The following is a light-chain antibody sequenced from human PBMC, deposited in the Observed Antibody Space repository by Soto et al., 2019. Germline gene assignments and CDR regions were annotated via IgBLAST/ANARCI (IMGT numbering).Light chain of an antibody. Sequence: EIVLTQSPGTLSLSPGERATLSCRASQSVSSSYLAWYQQKPGQAPRLLIYGASSRPTGIPDRFSGSGYGTDFTLTIRSLEPEDSAMYYCQQYGTAPITSGQGTRLEIK. CDR1: QSVSSSY. V-gene: IGKV3-20*01. CDR2: GAS. J-gene: IGKJ5*01. CDR3: QQYGTAPIT.